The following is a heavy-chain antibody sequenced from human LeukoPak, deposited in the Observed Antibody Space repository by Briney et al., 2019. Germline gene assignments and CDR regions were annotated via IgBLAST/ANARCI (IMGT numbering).Heavy chain of an antibody. CDR1: GFTFSNYW. CDR2: IKQDGSDR. Sequence: GGSLRLSCAASGFTFSNYWMSWVRQAPGTGLEWVANIKQDGSDRNYVTSVRGRFTISRDNAESSLYLQMNSLRVEDTAVYYCVREDTPATANYWGQGTLVTISS. D-gene: IGHD2-21*02. CDR3: VREDTPATANY. V-gene: IGHV3-7*03. J-gene: IGHJ4*02.